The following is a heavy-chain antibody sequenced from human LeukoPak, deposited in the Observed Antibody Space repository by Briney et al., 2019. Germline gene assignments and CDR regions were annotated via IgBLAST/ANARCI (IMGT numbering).Heavy chain of an antibody. CDR3: ARGGIVGSRTNWFDP. D-gene: IGHD1-26*01. CDR1: GGSISSYY. CDR2: IYSSGST. Sequence: SETLSLTCTVSGGSISSYYWSWIRQPPGKGLEWIGYIYSSGSTNYNPSLKSRLTISVDASKNQFSLKLTSVTTADTAVYYCARGGIVGSRTNWFDPWGQGILVTVSS. V-gene: IGHV4-59*01. J-gene: IGHJ5*02.